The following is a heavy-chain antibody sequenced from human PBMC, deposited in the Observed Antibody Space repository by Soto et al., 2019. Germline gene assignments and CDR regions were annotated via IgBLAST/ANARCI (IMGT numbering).Heavy chain of an antibody. CDR3: AXXXXXXXFDS. J-gene: IGHJ4*02. Sequence: QAPVQGLEWMGWINASNGNTVYAQKLQGRVTMTTDTSTSQAYMELRSLRYDDTAKYYCAXXXXXXXFDSWGQGTLVTVSS. CDR2: INASNGNT. V-gene: IGHV1-18*01.